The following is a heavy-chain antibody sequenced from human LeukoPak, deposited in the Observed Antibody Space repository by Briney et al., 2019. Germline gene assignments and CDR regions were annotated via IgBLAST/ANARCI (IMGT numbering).Heavy chain of an antibody. V-gene: IGHV4-39*01. CDR3: ARGVEARGYYFDY. CDR1: GGSISSTNYF. Sequence: KPSETLSLTCTVSGGSISSTNYFWGCIRQPPGKGLDWIGSIHYSGSTYYNPSLKSRVTMSVDTPNNQFSLKLSSVTAADTAVYYCARGVEARGYYFDYWGQGTLVTVFS. J-gene: IGHJ4*02. CDR2: IHYSGST. D-gene: IGHD1-26*01.